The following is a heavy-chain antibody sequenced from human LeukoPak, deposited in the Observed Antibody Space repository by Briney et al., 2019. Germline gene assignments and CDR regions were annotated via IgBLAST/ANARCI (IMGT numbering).Heavy chain of an antibody. CDR3: ARGYCSGGSCYAGAGY. CDR1: GFIFSTYS. CDR2: ISSHSSTI. D-gene: IGHD2-15*01. V-gene: IGHV3-48*02. J-gene: IGHJ4*02. Sequence: GGSLRLSCAASGFIFSTYSMYWVRQAPGKGLEWVSYISSHSSTIYYADSVKGRFTISRDNAKNSLYLQMNSLRDEDTAVYYCARGYCSGGSCYAGAGYWGQGTLVTVSS.